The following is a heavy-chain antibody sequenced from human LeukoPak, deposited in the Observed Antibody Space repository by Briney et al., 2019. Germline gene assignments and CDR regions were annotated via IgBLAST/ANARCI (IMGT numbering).Heavy chain of an antibody. J-gene: IGHJ4*02. CDR2: IRYDGSNK. V-gene: IGHV3-30*02. D-gene: IGHD6-13*01. CDR3: AKDAGIALGYYFDY. CDR1: GFTFSSYG. Sequence: PGGSLRLSCAASGFTFSSYGVHWVRQAPGKGLEWVAFIRYDGSNKYYADSVKGRFTISRDNSKNTLYLQMNSLRAEDTAVYYCAKDAGIALGYYFDYWGQGTLVTVSS.